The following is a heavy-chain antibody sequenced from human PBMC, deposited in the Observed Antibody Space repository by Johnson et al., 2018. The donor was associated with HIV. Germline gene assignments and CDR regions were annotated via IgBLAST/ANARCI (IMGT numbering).Heavy chain of an antibody. CDR3: AKGAPPLGSPSWPDI. Sequence: QVQLVESGGGVVQPGRSLRLSCAASGFTFSSYGMHWVRQAPGKGLEWVAVMWYDGSNKYYADSVKGRFTISRDNSKNTLYLQMNSLRAEDTAVYYCAKGAPPLGSPSWPDIWGQGTMVTVSS. CDR1: GFTFSSYG. D-gene: IGHD3-10*02. V-gene: IGHV3-33*06. CDR2: MWYDGSNK. J-gene: IGHJ3*02.